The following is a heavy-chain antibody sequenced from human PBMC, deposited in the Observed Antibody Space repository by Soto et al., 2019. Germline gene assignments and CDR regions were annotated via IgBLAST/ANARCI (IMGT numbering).Heavy chain of an antibody. CDR3: ASAPRGDILPGYLFKDY. Sequence: GGSLRLSCAASGSTFSSYNMNWVRQAPGKGLEWVSSISSSSYIYYADSVKGRFTISRDNAKNSLYLQMNSLRAEDTAVYYCASAPRGDILPGYLFKDYWGQGTLVTVSS. J-gene: IGHJ4*02. V-gene: IGHV3-21*01. D-gene: IGHD3-9*01. CDR1: GSTFSSYN. CDR2: ISSSSYI.